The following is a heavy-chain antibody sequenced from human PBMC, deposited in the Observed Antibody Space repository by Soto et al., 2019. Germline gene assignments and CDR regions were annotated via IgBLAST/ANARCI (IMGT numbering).Heavy chain of an antibody. D-gene: IGHD6-13*01. V-gene: IGHV1-69*13. CDR2: IIPIFGTA. CDR1: GGTFNSYA. J-gene: IGHJ4*02. CDR3: ARDPYSSSWQSTGESDY. Sequence: SVKVSCKASGGTFNSYAISWVRQAPGQGLEWMGGIIPIFGTANYAQKFQGRVTITADESTSTAYMELSSLRSEDTAVYYCARDPYSSSWQSTGESDYWGQGTLVTVSS.